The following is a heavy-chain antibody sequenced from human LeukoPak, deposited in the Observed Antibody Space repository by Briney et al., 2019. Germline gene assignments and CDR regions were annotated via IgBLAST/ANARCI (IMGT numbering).Heavy chain of an antibody. D-gene: IGHD2-2*01. Sequence: GGSLRLSCAASGFTFSNYWMSWVRQAPGKGLEWVANIKQDGSEKYYVDSVKGRFTISRDNAKNSLYLQMNSLRAEDTAVYYCARDRYCSSTSCRNRRLQHWGQGTLVTVSS. CDR1: GFTFSNYW. J-gene: IGHJ1*01. CDR2: IKQDGSEK. V-gene: IGHV3-7*01. CDR3: ARDRYCSSTSCRNRRLQH.